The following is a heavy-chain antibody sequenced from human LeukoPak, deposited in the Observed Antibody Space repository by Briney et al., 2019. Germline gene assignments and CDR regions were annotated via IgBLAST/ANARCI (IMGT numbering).Heavy chain of an antibody. CDR1: GFTFSDYY. Sequence: GGSLRLSCAASGFTFSDYYMSWIRQAPGKGLEWVSYISSSGSTIYYADSVKGRFTISRDNAKNSLYLQMNSLRAEDTAVYYCATLGGSSWYPLRDFDYWGQGTLVTVSS. D-gene: IGHD6-13*01. CDR3: ATLGGSSWYPLRDFDY. J-gene: IGHJ4*02. V-gene: IGHV3-11*01. CDR2: ISSSGSTI.